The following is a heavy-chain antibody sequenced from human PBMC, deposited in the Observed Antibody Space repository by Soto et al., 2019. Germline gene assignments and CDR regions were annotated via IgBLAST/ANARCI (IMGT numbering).Heavy chain of an antibody. J-gene: IGHJ6*02. CDR1: GYTFTSYG. D-gene: IGHD1-26*01. V-gene: IGHV1-18*01. Sequence: QVQLVQSGAEVKKPGASVKVSCKASGYTFTSYGISWVRQAPGQGLERMGWISAYNGNTNYAQKLQGRVTMTTHTATSTAYMELRSLRSDDTAVYYCARDGGAAGRVGARHCYGMDVWGQGTTVTVSS. CDR2: ISAYNGNT. CDR3: ARDGGAAGRVGARHCYGMDV.